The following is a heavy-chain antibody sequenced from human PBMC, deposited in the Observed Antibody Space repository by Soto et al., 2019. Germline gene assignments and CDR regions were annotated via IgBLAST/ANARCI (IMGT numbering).Heavy chain of an antibody. CDR1: GFTFDDYA. CDR2: ISWNSGSI. Sequence: EVQLVESGGGLVQPGRSLRLSCAASGFTFDDYAMHWVRQAPGKGLEWVSGISWNSGSIGYADSVKGRFTISRDNAKNSLYLQMNSLRAEDTALYYCAKDNSGWYVGFDYWGQGTLVNVSS. V-gene: IGHV3-9*01. CDR3: AKDNSGWYVGFDY. D-gene: IGHD6-19*01. J-gene: IGHJ4*02.